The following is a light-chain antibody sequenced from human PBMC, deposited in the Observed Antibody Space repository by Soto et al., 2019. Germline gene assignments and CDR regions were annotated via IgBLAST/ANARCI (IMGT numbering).Light chain of an antibody. CDR1: SSNIGNEY. J-gene: IGLJ2*01. CDR2: DNN. V-gene: IGLV1-51*01. CDR3: ATWDSSLSGVV. Sequence: QSVLTQPPSVSAAPGQKVTISCSGSSSNIGNEYVSWYQHLPGTAPKLVIYDNNKRPSGIPDRFSGSKSGTSATLDITGPQTGDEAEYYYATWDSSLSGVVFGGGTKVTVL.